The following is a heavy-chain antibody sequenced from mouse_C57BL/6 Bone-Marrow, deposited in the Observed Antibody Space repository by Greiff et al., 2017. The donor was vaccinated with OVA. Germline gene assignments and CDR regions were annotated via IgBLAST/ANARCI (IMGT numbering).Heavy chain of an antibody. CDR1: GFSLTSYA. CDR3: ARGDYPLDY. CDR2: IWTGGGT. Sequence: VQLVESGPGLVAPSQSLSITCTVSGFSLTSYAISWVRQPPGKGLEWLGVIWTGGGTNYNSALKSRMSISKDNAKSQVILKRNRLQTDDTARYYCARGDYPLDYWGKGTSLTVSS. J-gene: IGHJ2*02. V-gene: IGHV2-9-1*01. D-gene: IGHD2-4*01.